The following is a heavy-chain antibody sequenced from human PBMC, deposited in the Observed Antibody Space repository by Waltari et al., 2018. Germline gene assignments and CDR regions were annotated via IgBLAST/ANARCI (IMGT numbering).Heavy chain of an antibody. CDR2: IYTSGST. Sequence: QVQLQESGPGLVKPSQTLSLTCTVSGGSISSGSYYWSWIRQPAGKGLEWIGRIYTSGSTNYNPSLKSRVTRSVDTSKNQFSLKLSSVTAADTAVYYCARCPLTGGEAFDIWGQGTMVTVSS. D-gene: IGHD7-27*01. CDR1: GGSISSGSYY. CDR3: ARCPLTGGEAFDI. V-gene: IGHV4-61*02. J-gene: IGHJ3*02.